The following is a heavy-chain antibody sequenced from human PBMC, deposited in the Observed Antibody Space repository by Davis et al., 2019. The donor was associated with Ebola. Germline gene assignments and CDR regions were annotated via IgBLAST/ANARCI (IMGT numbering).Heavy chain of an antibody. CDR3: ARGPNDIVVVPAAIDWFDP. Sequence: SETLSFTCAVYGGSFSGYYWSWIRQPPGKGLEWIGEINHSGSTNYNPSLKSRVTISVDTSKNQFSLKLSSVTAADTAVYYCARGPNDIVVVPAAIDWFDPWGQGTLVTVSS. CDR2: INHSGST. D-gene: IGHD2-2*01. J-gene: IGHJ5*02. CDR1: GGSFSGYY. V-gene: IGHV4-34*01.